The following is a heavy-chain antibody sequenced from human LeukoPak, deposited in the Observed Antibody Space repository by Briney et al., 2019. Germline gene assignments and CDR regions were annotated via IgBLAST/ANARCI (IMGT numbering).Heavy chain of an antibody. CDR2: ISSSGSTI. D-gene: IGHD1-26*01. Sequence: GSLRLSCAASGFTFSSHEMNWVRQAPGKGLEWVSYISSSGSTIYYADSVKGRFTIYRDNAKNSLYLQMNSLRAEDTAVYYCARKEWELPGVFDYWGQGTLVTVSS. CDR3: ARKEWELPGVFDY. J-gene: IGHJ4*02. V-gene: IGHV3-48*03. CDR1: GFTFSSHE.